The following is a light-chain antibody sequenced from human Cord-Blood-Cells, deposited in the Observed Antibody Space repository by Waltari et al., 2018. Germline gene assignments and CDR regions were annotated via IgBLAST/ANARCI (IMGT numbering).Light chain of an antibody. CDR1: QSVSSN. Sequence: EIVMTQSPATLSVSPGERPTLSCRASQSVSSNLAWYQQKPGQAPRLLIYGASTRATGIPARFSGSGSRTDFTIIISSLQSEDFAVYYCQQYNNWSTFGPGTKVDIK. V-gene: IGKV3-15*01. CDR2: GAS. J-gene: IGKJ3*01. CDR3: QQYNNWST.